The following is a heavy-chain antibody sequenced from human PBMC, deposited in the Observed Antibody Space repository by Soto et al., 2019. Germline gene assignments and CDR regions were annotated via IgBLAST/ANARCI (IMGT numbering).Heavy chain of an antibody. V-gene: IGHV4-38-2*02. D-gene: IGHD1-1*01. CDR2: IDYSGRT. J-gene: IGHJ4*02. Sequence: SETLSLTCSVSGYLISSGYYWGWIRQTPGKGLEWLGSIDYSGRTYYNPSLKSRVSTSVDLSKNQFSLNLRSVTAADTAVYYCVRDKRTISGIFPGYWGQGTQVTVSS. CDR3: VRDKRTISGIFPGY. CDR1: GYLISSGYY.